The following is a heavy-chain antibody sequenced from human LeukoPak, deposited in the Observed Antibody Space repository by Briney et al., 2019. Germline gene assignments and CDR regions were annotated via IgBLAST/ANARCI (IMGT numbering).Heavy chain of an antibody. V-gene: IGHV4-39*01. D-gene: IGHD3-9*01. Sequence: SETLSLTCTVSGGSVSSSIYSCGWIRQPPGKGLEWIGSIYYSGSTSYNPFLKSRVTISVDPSKKQFSLTLTSVTAAHTAVYYCASRNDILTGYVFDFWGQGTLVTVSS. J-gene: IGHJ4*02. CDR2: IYYSGST. CDR3: ASRNDILTGYVFDF. CDR1: GGSVSSSIYS.